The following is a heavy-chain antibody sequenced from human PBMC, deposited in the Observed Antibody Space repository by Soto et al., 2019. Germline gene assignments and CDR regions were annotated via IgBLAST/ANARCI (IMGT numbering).Heavy chain of an antibody. D-gene: IGHD3-3*01. CDR1: GFSLSTTGVG. Sequence: QITLKESGPTLVKPTQTLTLTCSFSGFSLSTTGVGVGWIRQPPGRALEWLALIFWDDDKFYSPSLKSRLTITKDASKNRVLLTMTNMDPGDTATYYCAHAPPTSRFEPFRIWGQGTVVTVSS. J-gene: IGHJ3*02. V-gene: IGHV2-5*02. CDR3: AHAPPTSRFEPFRI. CDR2: IFWDDDK.